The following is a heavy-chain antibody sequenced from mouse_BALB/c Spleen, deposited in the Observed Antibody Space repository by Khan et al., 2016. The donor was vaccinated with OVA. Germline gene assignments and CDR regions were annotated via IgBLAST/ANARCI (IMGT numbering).Heavy chain of an antibody. CDR3: VIDGACYRNDGCFAY. Sequence: VQLQQSGAELARPGASVKMSCKASGYTFTSYTIHWIKLRPGQGLEWIGYINPSNGYTNYNQKFKDKATLTADKSSTTAYMQLSSLTSDDSAVYNCVIDGACYRNDGCFAYWGQGTLVTVSA. D-gene: IGHD2-14*01. V-gene: IGHV1-4*01. CDR2: INPSNGYT. CDR1: GYTFTSYT. J-gene: IGHJ3*01.